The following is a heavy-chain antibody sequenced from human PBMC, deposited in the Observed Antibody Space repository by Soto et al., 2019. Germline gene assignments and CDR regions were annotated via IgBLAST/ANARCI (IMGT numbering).Heavy chain of an antibody. Sequence: QITLKESGPPLVRPTQTLTLTCTFSGFSLSTTGVGVGWIRQPPGKALEWLALIYWDDDKRYSPSLRSRLTITKDTSKKQVVLTMTNMDPVDTATYYCVQSRCGGDCLTFYSSHAYYGLDVWGQGTTVTVSS. CDR2: IYWDDDK. J-gene: IGHJ6*02. V-gene: IGHV2-5*02. CDR1: GFSLSTTGVG. D-gene: IGHD2-21*02. CDR3: VQSRCGGDCLTFYSSHAYYGLDV.